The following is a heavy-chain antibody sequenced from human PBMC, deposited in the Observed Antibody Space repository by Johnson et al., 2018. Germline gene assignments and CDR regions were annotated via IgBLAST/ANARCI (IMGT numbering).Heavy chain of an antibody. V-gene: IGHV1-8*01. D-gene: IGHD6-19*01. CDR1: GYSFISYD. CDR2: MSPNTGDT. Sequence: QVQLLETGTEVKEPGASVRVSCKASGYSFISYDINWVRQATGQGLEWMGWMSPNTGDTGYAQKFQDRVTMTRDSSTNTVYMELSSLRPEDTAVYYCARIVSGWSGFDIWGQGTMVTVSS. CDR3: ARIVSGWSGFDI. J-gene: IGHJ3*02.